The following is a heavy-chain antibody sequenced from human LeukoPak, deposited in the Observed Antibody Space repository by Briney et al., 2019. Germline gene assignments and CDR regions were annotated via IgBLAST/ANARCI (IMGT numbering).Heavy chain of an antibody. D-gene: IGHD4-17*01. J-gene: IGHJ6*02. CDR2: INPNSGGT. CDR1: GYTFTGYY. Sequence: ASVKVSCTASGYTFTGYYMHWVRQAPGQGLEWMGWINPNSGGTNYAQKFQGRVTMTRDTSISTAYMELSRLRSDDTAVYYCARATDFYYYGMDVWGQGTTVTVSS. V-gene: IGHV1-2*02. CDR3: ARATDFYYYGMDV.